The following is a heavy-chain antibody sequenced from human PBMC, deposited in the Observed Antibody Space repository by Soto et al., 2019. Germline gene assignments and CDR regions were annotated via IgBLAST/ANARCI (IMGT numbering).Heavy chain of an antibody. J-gene: IGHJ4*02. CDR3: AREWGVATTAFDY. D-gene: IGHD5-12*01. Sequence: GESLKISCAASGFTFSSYALNWVCQAPGKGLEWVANIKQDGSEKYYVDSVKGRFTISRDNAKNSLYLQMNSLRAEDTAVYYCAREWGVATTAFDYWGQGTLVTVSS. CDR2: IKQDGSEK. CDR1: GFTFSSYA. V-gene: IGHV3-7*01.